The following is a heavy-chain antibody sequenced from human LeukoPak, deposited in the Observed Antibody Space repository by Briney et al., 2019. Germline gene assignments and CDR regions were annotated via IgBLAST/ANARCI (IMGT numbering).Heavy chain of an antibody. J-gene: IGHJ4*02. CDR3: ATTSIAAAVPGCFDY. D-gene: IGHD6-13*01. V-gene: IGHV3-21*01. CDR2: ISSSSSYI. CDR1: GFTFSSYS. Sequence: NPGGSVRLSCAASGFTFSSYSMNWVRQAPGKGLEWVSSISSSSSYIYYADSVKGRFTVSRDNAKNSLYLQMNSLRAEDTAVYYCATTSIAAAVPGCFDYWGQGTLVTVSS.